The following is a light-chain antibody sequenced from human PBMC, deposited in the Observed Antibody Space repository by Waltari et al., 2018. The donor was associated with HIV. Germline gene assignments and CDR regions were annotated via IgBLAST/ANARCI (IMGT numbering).Light chain of an antibody. CDR1: SRDVGGSTY. J-gene: IGLJ3*02. V-gene: IGLV2-8*01. CDR2: EVN. Sequence: QSAPPPPPPASGSPGPSVTISSTGTSRDVGGSTYVAWYQQHPGKAPKLMIYEVNKRPSGVPDRFAGSKSANTASLTVSGLQADDEADYYGNSYAGSNNWVFGGGTKLTVL. CDR3: NSYAGSNNWV.